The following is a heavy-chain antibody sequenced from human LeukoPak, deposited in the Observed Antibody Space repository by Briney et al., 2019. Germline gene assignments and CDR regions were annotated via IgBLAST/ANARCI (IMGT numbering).Heavy chain of an antibody. Sequence: PGRSLRLSCAASGFPFSSYGMHWARQAPGRGLEWEAIIWYDGSNEYYAACVKGRFTISRDNSKNTMYLQMNRLGVKDTSVYYCAKDFSYYDSSGSGPDYWGQGTLVTVSS. J-gene: IGHJ4*02. V-gene: IGHV3-33*06. CDR3: AKDFSYYDSSGSGPDY. D-gene: IGHD3-22*01. CDR2: IWYDGSNE. CDR1: GFPFSSYG.